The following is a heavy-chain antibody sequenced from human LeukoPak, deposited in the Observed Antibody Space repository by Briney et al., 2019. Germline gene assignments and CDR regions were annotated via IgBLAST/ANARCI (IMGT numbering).Heavy chain of an antibody. CDR3: ARLATSTGSYVDY. Sequence: GGSLRLSCAASGFTVSSKYMSWVRQAPGKGLEWLSVIYDGGGANYADSAKARFTISRDNSKNTLYLQMDSLRAEDTAVYYCARLATSTGSYVDYWGQGTLVTVSS. CDR1: GFTVSSKY. J-gene: IGHJ4*02. V-gene: IGHV3-53*01. D-gene: IGHD1-26*01. CDR2: IYDGGGA.